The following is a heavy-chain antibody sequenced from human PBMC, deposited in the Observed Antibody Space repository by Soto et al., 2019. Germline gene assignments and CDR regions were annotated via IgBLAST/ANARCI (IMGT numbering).Heavy chain of an antibody. D-gene: IGHD2-2*01. CDR1: GFRLNNFA. Sequence: GGSLRLSCAASGFRLNNFAMTWVRQAPGKGLEWVSGMTSSGDKTYYADSVKGRFIISRDNSKNMLYLQMNSLRVEDTALYYCARDCASTSCSVWHYWGQGTLVTVSS. CDR3: ARDCASTSCSVWHY. V-gene: IGHV3-23*01. J-gene: IGHJ4*02. CDR2: MTSSGDKT.